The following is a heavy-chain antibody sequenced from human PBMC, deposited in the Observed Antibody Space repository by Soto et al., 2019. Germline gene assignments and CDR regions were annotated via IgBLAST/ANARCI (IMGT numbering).Heavy chain of an antibody. CDR2: IHGTRSII. CDR3: ARDARNADYDY. Sequence: EVQLVESGGGLVQPGGSLKLSCAVSGFTFSSHVMNWVRQAPGKGLEWVAYIHGTRSIIYYADPVKGRFTISRDNAKNSLYLQMDSLRDEDTALYYCARDARNADYDYWGQGTLVTVSS. V-gene: IGHV3-48*02. D-gene: IGHD3-16*01. J-gene: IGHJ4*02. CDR1: GFTFSSHV.